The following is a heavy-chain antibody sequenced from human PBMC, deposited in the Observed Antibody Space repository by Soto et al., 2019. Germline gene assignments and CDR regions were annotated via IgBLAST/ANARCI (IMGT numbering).Heavy chain of an antibody. CDR3: ARAVYCGDDCYSYGMDV. CDR2: IITLFETP. V-gene: IGHV1-69*05. Sequence: SVKVSCKASGGTFSNYAFSWVRQAPGQGLEWMGGIITLFETPNYEQKFQGRVSMTRDTSISTAYMELFSLTSDDTAIYYCARAVYCGDDCYSYGMDVWGQGTTVTVSS. D-gene: IGHD2-21*02. J-gene: IGHJ6*02. CDR1: GGTFSNYA.